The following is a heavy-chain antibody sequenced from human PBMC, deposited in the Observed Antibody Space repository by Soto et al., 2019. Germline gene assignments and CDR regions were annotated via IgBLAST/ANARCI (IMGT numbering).Heavy chain of an antibody. Sequence: LCGGSISSGDYYWSWIRQPPGKGLEWIGYIYYSGSTYYNPSLKSRVTISVDTSKNQFSLKLSSVTAADTAVYYCACLGQTLAIDYWGQGTLVTVSS. V-gene: IGHV4-30-4*01. CDR3: ACLGQTLAIDY. D-gene: IGHD3-16*01. J-gene: IGHJ4*02. CDR1: GGSISSGDYY. CDR2: IYYSGST.